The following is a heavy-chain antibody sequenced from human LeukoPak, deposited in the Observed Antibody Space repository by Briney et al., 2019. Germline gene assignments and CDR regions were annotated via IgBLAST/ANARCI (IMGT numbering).Heavy chain of an antibody. CDR3: ARDLIVESSSRGSDY. CDR1: GFTFSSYW. J-gene: IGHJ4*02. CDR2: INSDGGST. D-gene: IGHD6-6*01. V-gene: IGHV3-74*01. Sequence: PGGSLRLSCAASGFTFSSYWMHWVRQAPGKGLVWVSRINSDGGSTSYADFVKGRFTISRDNAENTLYLQMNSLRAEDTAVYYCARDLIVESSSRGSDYWGQGTLVTVSS.